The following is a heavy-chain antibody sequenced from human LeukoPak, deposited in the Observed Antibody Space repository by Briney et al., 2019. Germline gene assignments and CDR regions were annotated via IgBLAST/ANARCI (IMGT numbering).Heavy chain of an antibody. Sequence: ASVKVSCKASGYTFTGYYIHWVRQAPGQGLEWMGWIYPYSGDTNYAKNFQGRVPMTRHTSISTAYMELSSLKSDDTAVYYCARDRNSGSSLDIWGQGTMLTVSS. V-gene: IGHV1-2*02. CDR1: GYTFTGYY. J-gene: IGHJ3*02. D-gene: IGHD6-6*01. CDR3: ARDRNSGSSLDI. CDR2: IYPYSGDT.